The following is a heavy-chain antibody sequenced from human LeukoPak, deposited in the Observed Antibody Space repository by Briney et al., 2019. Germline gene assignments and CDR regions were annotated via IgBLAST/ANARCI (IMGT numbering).Heavy chain of an antibody. CDR2: ISNSGSTI. CDR3: ARDYYDDSGYSKYYFDY. CDR1: GFTFSDYY. D-gene: IGHD3-22*01. V-gene: IGHV3-11*01. J-gene: IGHJ4*02. Sequence: PGGSLRLSCAASGFTFSDYYMSWIRQAPGQGLEWLSYISNSGSTIYYADSVKGRFTISRDNAKNSLYLQMNSLRAEDTAVYYCARDYYDDSGYSKYYFDYWGQGTLVTVSS.